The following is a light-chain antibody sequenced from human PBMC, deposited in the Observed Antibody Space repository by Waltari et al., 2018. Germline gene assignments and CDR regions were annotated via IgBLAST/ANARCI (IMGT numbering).Light chain of an antibody. CDR3: QGWDSSTDHVV. Sequence: SYVLTQPPSVSVATGPTARITCGGNNIGRKSVHWYQEKPGQAPVLVVYDDRDRPSGIPERFSGSNSGNTATLTISRVEAGDEADYYCQGWDSSTDHVVFGGGTKLTVL. J-gene: IGLJ2*01. CDR2: DDR. CDR1: NIGRKS. V-gene: IGLV3-21*02.